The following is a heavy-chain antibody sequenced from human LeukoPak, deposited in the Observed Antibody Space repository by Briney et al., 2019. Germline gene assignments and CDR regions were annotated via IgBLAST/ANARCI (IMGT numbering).Heavy chain of an antibody. CDR3: AKPLYSGSYYFDY. CDR1: GFTFSGYA. D-gene: IGHD1-26*01. V-gene: IGHV3-23*01. CDR2: ISNNGDNT. J-gene: IGHJ4*02. Sequence: PGGSLRLSCAASGFTFSGYAMSCVRQAPGKGLEWVSAISNNGDNTYYAGSVKGRFTISRDNSKNTLYLQMNSLRAEDTAVYYCAKPLYSGSYYFDYWGQGTVVTVSS.